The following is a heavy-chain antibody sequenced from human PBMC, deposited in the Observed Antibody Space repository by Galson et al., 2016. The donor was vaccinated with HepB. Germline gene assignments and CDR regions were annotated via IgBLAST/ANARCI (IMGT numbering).Heavy chain of an antibody. CDR3: ARDVGP. V-gene: IGHV3-66*01. CDR2: IYSGGDT. J-gene: IGHJ5*02. Sequence: SLRLSCAASGFTVSNNYMRWFRQTPGNGLEWVSLIYSGGDTSSADSVKGRFTISRDSSKNTLHLQMNSLRDEDTAVYYCARDVGPWGQGTLVTVSS. CDR1: GFTVSNNY.